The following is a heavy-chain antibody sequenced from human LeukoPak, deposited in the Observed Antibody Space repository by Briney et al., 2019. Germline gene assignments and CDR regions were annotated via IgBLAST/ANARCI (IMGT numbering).Heavy chain of an antibody. J-gene: IGHJ4*02. Sequence: GRSLRLSCAASGFTFSSCGMHWVRQAPDKGLEWVAVISYDGSKKNYVDSMKGRSTISRDNSKNMLYLQMNSLRAEDTAVYYCAKYGTAEVQPPGGYWGQGTLVTVSS. CDR1: GFTFSSCG. CDR3: AKYGTAEVQPPGGY. V-gene: IGHV3-30*18. D-gene: IGHD2-8*02. CDR2: ISYDGSKK.